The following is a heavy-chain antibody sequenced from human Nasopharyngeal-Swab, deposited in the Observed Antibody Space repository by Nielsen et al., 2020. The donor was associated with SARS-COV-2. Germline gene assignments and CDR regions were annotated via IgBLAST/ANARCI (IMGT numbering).Heavy chain of an antibody. CDR1: GCSISSGDYY. J-gene: IGHJ4*02. CDR3: ARDWELLGFDY. CDR2: IYYGGST. Sequence: LRLSCTVSGCSISSGDYYWSWIRQPPGKGLEWIGYIYYGGSTYYNPSLKSRVTISVDTSKNQFSLKLSSVTAADTAVYYCARDWELLGFDYWGQGTLVTVSS. D-gene: IGHD1-26*01. V-gene: IGHV4-30-4*01.